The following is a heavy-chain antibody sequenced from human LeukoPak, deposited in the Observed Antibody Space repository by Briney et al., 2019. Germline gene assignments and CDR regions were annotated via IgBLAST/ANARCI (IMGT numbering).Heavy chain of an antibody. J-gene: IGHJ6*02. CDR3: ARDPPGCSSTSCYRRFGYYYYGMDV. D-gene: IGHD2-2*01. CDR1: GGTFSSYA. CDR2: IIPIFGTA. V-gene: IGHV1-69*13. Sequence: SVKVSCKASGGTFSSYAIGWVRQAPGQGLEWMGGIIPIFGTANYAQKFQGRVTITADESTSTAYMELSGLRSEDTAVYYCARDPPGCSSTSCYRRFGYYYYGMDVWGQGTTVTVSS.